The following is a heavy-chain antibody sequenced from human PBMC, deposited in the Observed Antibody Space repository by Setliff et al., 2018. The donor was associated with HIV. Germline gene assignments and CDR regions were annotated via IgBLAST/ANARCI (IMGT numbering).Heavy chain of an antibody. Sequence: ASVKVSCKASGYTFTSYGISWVRQAPGQGLEWMGWISAYNGNTNYAQKLQGRVTMTTDTSTSTAYMELNSLRSEDTAVYFCARDSHCSGPSCYSGGQFFDYWGQGTLVTVSS. CDR2: ISAYNGNT. D-gene: IGHD2-15*01. CDR3: ARDSHCSGPSCYSGGQFFDY. CDR1: GYTFTSYG. J-gene: IGHJ4*02. V-gene: IGHV1-18*01.